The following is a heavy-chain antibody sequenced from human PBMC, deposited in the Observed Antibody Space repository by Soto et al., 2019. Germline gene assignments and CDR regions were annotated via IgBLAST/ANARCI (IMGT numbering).Heavy chain of an antibody. CDR2: INHSGST. CDR1: GGSFGGYY. Sequence: SDTLSLTCAVYGGSFGGYYWSWIRQPPGKGLEWIGEINHSGSTNYNPSLKSRVTISVDTSKNQFSLKLSSVTAADTAVYYCARGSSSGWYGSYFDYWGQGTLVTVSS. CDR3: ARGSSSGWYGSYFDY. J-gene: IGHJ4*02. V-gene: IGHV4-34*01. D-gene: IGHD6-19*01.